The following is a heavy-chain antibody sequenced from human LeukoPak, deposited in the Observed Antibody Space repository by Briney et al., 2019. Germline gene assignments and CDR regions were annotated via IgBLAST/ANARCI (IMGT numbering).Heavy chain of an antibody. CDR3: ARGPNVLLWFGERMQGVFNYNSFDP. CDR1: GYSISSGYY. CDR2: IYHSGGT. V-gene: IGHV4-38-2*01. Sequence: SETLSLTCAVSGYSISSGYYWGWIRQPPGKGLEWIGSIYHSGGTYYNPSLKSRVTISVDTSKNQFSLKLSSVTAADTAVYYCARGPNVLLWFGERMQGVFNYNSFDPWGQGTLVTVSS. D-gene: IGHD3-10*01. J-gene: IGHJ5*02.